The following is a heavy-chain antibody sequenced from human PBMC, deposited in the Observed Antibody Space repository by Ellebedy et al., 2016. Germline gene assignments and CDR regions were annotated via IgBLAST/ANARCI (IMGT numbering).Heavy chain of an antibody. CDR1: GFTFSSYG. CDR2: IWYDGSNK. Sequence: GESLKISCAASGFTFSSYGMHWVRQAPGKGLERVAVIWYDGSNKYYADSVKGRFTISRDNSKNTPYLQMNSLRAEDTAVYYCARDSGSGSYLTDGFDAFDIWGQGTMVTVSS. J-gene: IGHJ3*02. D-gene: IGHD1-26*01. V-gene: IGHV3-33*01. CDR3: ARDSGSGSYLTDGFDAFDI.